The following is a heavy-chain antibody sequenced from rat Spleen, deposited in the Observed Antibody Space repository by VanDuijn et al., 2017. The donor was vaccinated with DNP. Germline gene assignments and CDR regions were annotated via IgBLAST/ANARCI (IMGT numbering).Heavy chain of an antibody. V-gene: IGHV5-25*01. CDR2: ISTSGGIT. J-gene: IGHJ2*01. CDR1: GFTFSNSD. Sequence: EVQVVESGGGLVQPGRSMKLSCAASGFTFSNSDMAWVRQAPAKGLEWVASISTSGGITYYRDSVKGRFTISRDNTKSTLYLQMNSLRSEDMATYYCARWGGDYFDYWGQGVMVTVSS. CDR3: ARWGGDYFDY.